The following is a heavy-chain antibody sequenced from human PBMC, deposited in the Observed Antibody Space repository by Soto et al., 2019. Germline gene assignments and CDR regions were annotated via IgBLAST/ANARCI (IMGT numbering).Heavy chain of an antibody. CDR1: VLTFTTYE. J-gene: IGHJ4*02. Sequence: LKLSCEVSVLTFTTYEIHWVRQAPGKGLVWLSYISSSGRTIYYADSVKGRFTISRDNAKNSIYLQMNSLRGEDKAVYYCARDFPNYGDYFFDYFGQGSLVSLCS. V-gene: IGHV3-48*03. D-gene: IGHD4-17*01. CDR2: ISSSGRTI. CDR3: ARDFPNYGDYFFDY.